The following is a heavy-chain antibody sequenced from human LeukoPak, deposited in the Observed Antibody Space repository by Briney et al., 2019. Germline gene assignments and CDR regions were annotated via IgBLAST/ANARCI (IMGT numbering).Heavy chain of an antibody. CDR2: IGPSGTIM. CDR3: TRDPRLCDY. Sequence: GGSLRLSCAASGFTFRDFYMTWIRQAPGKGLEWVAYIGPSGTIMNYADSVKGRFTVSRDNAENSLYFHMNSLRAEDTAVYYCTRDPRLCDYWGQGTLVTVSS. CDR1: GFTFRDFY. V-gene: IGHV3-11*01. J-gene: IGHJ4*02.